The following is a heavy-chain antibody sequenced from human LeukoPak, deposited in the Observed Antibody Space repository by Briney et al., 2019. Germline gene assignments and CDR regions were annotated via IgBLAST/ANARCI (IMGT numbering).Heavy chain of an antibody. D-gene: IGHD5-18*01. CDR1: GFTASSSY. CDR3: ARRGDSYGDSFEY. J-gene: IGHJ4*02. V-gene: IGHV3-66*04. Sequence: GGSLRLSCAASGFTASSSYMSWVRQAPGKGLEWVSVTYSGGSTYYAESVKGRFTVSRDNSKNTLYLQMNSLRDEDTAVYYCARRGDSYGDSFEYWGQGTLVTVSS. CDR2: TYSGGST.